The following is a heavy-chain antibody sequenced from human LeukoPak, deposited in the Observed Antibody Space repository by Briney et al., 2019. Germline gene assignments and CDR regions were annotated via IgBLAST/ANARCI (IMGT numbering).Heavy chain of an antibody. CDR1: GSAFTSNG. Sequence: ASVKASCKASGSAFTSNGISWVRQAPGQGLEWRGWFSAYNGNTNYAQKLQGRVTMTTATSTSTAYMELRSLRSDDTAVYYCARPRGYDFWSGYYTGKYYFDYWGQGTLVTVSS. CDR2: FSAYNGNT. D-gene: IGHD3-3*01. V-gene: IGHV1-18*01. CDR3: ARPRGYDFWSGYYTGKYYFDY. J-gene: IGHJ4*02.